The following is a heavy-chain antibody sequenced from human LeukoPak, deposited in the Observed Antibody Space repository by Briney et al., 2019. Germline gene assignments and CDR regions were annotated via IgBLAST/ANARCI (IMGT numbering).Heavy chain of an antibody. Sequence: PGGSLRLSCIASGFTFGDYAMTWVRQPPGKGLEWIGEINHSGSTNYNPSLKSRVTISVDTSKNQFSLKLSSVTAADTAEYYCARRYTMVRGVIYFDYWGQGTLVTVSS. CDR3: ARRYTMVRGVIYFDY. CDR2: INHSGST. J-gene: IGHJ4*02. V-gene: IGHV4-34*01. CDR1: GFTFGDYA. D-gene: IGHD3-10*01.